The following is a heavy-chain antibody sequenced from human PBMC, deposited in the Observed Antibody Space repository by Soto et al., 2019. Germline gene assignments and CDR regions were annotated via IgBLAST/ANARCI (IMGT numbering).Heavy chain of an antibody. V-gene: IGHV3-30*09. CDR2: ISYDGSNK. CDR3: AREDYDILTGYFNDYYGMDV. CDR1: GFTFSSYA. Sequence: GGSLRLSCAASGFTFSSYAMHWVRQAPGKGLEWVAVISYDGSNKYYADSVKGRFAISRDNSKNTLYLQMNSLRAEDTAVYYCAREDYDILTGYFNDYYGMDVWGQGTTVTVSS. J-gene: IGHJ6*02. D-gene: IGHD3-9*01.